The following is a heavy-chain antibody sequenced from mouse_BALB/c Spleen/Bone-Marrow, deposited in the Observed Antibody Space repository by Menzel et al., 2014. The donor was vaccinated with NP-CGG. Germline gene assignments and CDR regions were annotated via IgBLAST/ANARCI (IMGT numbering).Heavy chain of an antibody. CDR1: GFAFSTYD. D-gene: IGHD2-13*01. CDR3: ARLDGDPHWYFDV. J-gene: IGHJ1*01. V-gene: IGHV5-9*02. Sequence: DVKLVESGGGLVKPGGSLKLSCAASGFAFSTYDMSWVCQTPEKRLEWVATISSGGSYTYYPDSVKGRFIVSRDSVRNNLYLQRRSLRSEDTALYCYARLDGDPHWYFDVWGAGTTVTVSS. CDR2: ISSGGSYT.